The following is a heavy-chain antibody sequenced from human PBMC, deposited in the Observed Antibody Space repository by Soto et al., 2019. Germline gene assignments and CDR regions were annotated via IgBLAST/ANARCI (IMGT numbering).Heavy chain of an antibody. CDR1: GFSLSTIGVG. J-gene: IGHJ6*02. V-gene: IGHV2-5*02. CDR2: IYWDDDK. CDR3: VQSRCGGDCLQSYSSHSYYGLDV. D-gene: IGHD2-21*02. Sequence: QITLKESGPTLVKPTQTLTLTCTFSGFSLSTIGVGVGWIRQPPGKALEWLALIYWDDDKRYSPSLKSRLTVTKDTTKTQVVLTMTNIDPVDTVTYYCVQSRCGGDCLQSYSSHSYYGLDVWGQGTTVTVSS.